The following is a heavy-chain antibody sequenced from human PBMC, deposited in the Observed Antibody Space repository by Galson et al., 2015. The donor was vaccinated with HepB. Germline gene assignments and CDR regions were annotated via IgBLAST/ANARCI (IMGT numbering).Heavy chain of an antibody. D-gene: IGHD1-26*01. J-gene: IGHJ4*02. Sequence: SLRLSCAASGFTFRDHAMHWVRQAPGKGLEHVSSISSSGSSTYHADSVKGRFTTSRDNAKNTLYLQMGRLRVEDTAVYYCARAVATWYSGSHIDCWGQGTLVTVSS. CDR2: ISSSGSST. V-gene: IGHV3-64*02. CDR1: GFTFRDHA. CDR3: ARAVATWYSGSHIDC.